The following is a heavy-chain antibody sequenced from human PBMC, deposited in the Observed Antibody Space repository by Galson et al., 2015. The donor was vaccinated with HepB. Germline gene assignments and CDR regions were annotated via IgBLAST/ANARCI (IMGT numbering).Heavy chain of an antibody. CDR2: ISGAGSVN. Sequence: SLRLSCAASGFIFSSYSMHWVRQAPGKGLEWVAVISGAGSVNFYADSVKGRFTISRDNSKNTLYLQMNSLRVEDSAVYYCETEGPQFPRGSNDYWGQGTLVTVSS. J-gene: IGHJ4*02. V-gene: IGHV3-30-3*01. CDR3: ETEGPQFPRGSNDY. D-gene: IGHD1-26*01. CDR1: GFIFSSYS.